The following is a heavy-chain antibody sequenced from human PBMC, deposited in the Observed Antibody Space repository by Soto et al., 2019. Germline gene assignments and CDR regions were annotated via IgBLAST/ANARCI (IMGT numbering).Heavy chain of an antibody. D-gene: IGHD1-26*01. CDR2: IIPIFGTA. CDR3: ARAIVGPTTTGWPDP. V-gene: IGHV1-69*01. Sequence: QVQLVQSGAEVKKPGSSVKVSCKASGGTFSRYAISWVRQAPGQGLEWMGGIIPIFGTANYAQKLQGRVTITADESTSTAYMELSSLRFEDTAVYYCARAIVGPTTTGWPDPWGQGTVVTVSS. J-gene: IGHJ5*02. CDR1: GGTFSRYA.